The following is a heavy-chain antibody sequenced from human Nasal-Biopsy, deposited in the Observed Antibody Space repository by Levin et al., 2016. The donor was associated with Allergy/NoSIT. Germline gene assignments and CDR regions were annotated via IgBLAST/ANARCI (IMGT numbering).Heavy chain of an antibody. D-gene: IGHD2-8*01. Sequence: GGSLRLSCVASGFTFSDYTMSWVRKSPGKGLEWVSAINTGGGSIFYSDSVSGRFSMSRDNSRSTLYLQMNSLRVDDTATYFCVRGNRPIGPMVYGFYSWGQGTEVTVSS. CDR1: GFTFSDYT. V-gene: IGHV3-23*01. J-gene: IGHJ5*01. CDR2: INTGGGSI. CDR3: VRGNRPIGPMVYGFYS.